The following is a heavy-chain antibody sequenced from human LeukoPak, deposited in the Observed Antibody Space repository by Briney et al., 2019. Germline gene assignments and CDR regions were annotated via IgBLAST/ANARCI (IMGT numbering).Heavy chain of an antibody. V-gene: IGHV1-2*06. CDR1: GYTFTGYY. CDR2: INPNSGGT. Sequence: ASVKVSCKASGYTFTGYYMHWVRQAPGQGLEWMGRINPNSGGTNYAQKFQGRVTMTRDTSISTAYMELSRLRSDDTAVYYCAGDKDIVLMVYASGGFDPWGQGTLVTVSS. D-gene: IGHD2-8*01. CDR3: AGDKDIVLMVYASGGFDP. J-gene: IGHJ5*02.